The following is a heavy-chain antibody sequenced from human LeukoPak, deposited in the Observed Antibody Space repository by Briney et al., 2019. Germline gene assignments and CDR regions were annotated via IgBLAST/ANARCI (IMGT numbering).Heavy chain of an antibody. J-gene: IGHJ4*02. CDR1: RFTFSSYA. CDR3: ARDRGVWGSYRHHFDY. Sequence: GRSLRLSCAASRFTFSSYAMHWVRQAPGKGLEWVAVISYDGSNKYYADSVKGRFTISRDNSKNTLYLQMNSLRAEDTAVYYCARDRGVWGSYRHHFDYWGQGTLVTVSS. D-gene: IGHD3-16*02. CDR2: ISYDGSNK. V-gene: IGHV3-30-3*01.